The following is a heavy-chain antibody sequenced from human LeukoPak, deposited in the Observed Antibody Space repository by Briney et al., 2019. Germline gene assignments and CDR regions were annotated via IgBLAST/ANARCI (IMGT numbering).Heavy chain of an antibody. CDR3: ARTYYYDSSGYLIGPYADY. J-gene: IGHJ4*02. Sequence: SETLSLTCAVYGGSFSGYYWSWIRQPPGKGLEWIGEINHSGSTNYNPSLKSRVTISVDTSKNQFSLKLSSVTAADTAVYYCARTYYYDSSGYLIGPYADYWGQGTLVTVSS. CDR1: GGSFSGYY. D-gene: IGHD3-22*01. CDR2: INHSGST. V-gene: IGHV4-34*01.